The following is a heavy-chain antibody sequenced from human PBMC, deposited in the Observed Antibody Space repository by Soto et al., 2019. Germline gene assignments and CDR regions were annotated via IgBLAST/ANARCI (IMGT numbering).Heavy chain of an antibody. V-gene: IGHV3-30*18. CDR3: AKTMVRGAHYYYYYGIDV. CDR1: VFTFSSYG. Sequence: PGVSLRLSYAASVFTFSSYGVHWVRQSPGKGLEWVAVISYDGSNKYYADSVKGRLTISRDNSKNTLYLQMKSLRAEDTAVYYCAKTMVRGAHYYYYYGIDVWGQGTTVTVSS. D-gene: IGHD3-10*01. CDR2: ISYDGSNK. J-gene: IGHJ6*02.